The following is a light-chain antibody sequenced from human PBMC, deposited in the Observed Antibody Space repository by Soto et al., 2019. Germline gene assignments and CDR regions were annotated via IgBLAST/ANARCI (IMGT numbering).Light chain of an antibody. Sequence: EIVLTQSPGTLSLSPGERVTLSCRASQSVSSNYLAWYQQKPDQAPRLLLYGASSRATGIPDRFSGRGSGTDFTLTISRLEPEDFAVYYCQQHGSSPRTFGQGTKVEIK. CDR1: QSVSSNY. CDR3: QQHGSSPRT. CDR2: GAS. J-gene: IGKJ1*01. V-gene: IGKV3-20*01.